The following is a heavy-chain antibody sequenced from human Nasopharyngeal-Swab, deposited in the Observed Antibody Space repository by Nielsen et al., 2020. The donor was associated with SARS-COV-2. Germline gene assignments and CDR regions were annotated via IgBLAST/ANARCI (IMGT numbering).Heavy chain of an antibody. D-gene: IGHD5-12*01. Sequence: SLKISCVDSGFTFSVYDMHWVRQAPGKGLEWVALISNGGSNKYYVDSVKGRFTISRDNAKNSLYLQMNSLRAEDTAVYYCAREVPYSGHDDAFDIWGQGTMVTVSA. CDR3: AREVPYSGHDDAFDI. V-gene: IGHV3-30*03. J-gene: IGHJ3*02. CDR1: GFTFSVYD. CDR2: ISNGGSNK.